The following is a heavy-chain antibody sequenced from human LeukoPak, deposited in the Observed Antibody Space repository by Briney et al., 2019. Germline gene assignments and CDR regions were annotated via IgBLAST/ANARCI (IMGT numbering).Heavy chain of an antibody. V-gene: IGHV3-23*01. Sequence: PGGSLRLSSAASGFTFNTYAMNWVRQAPGKGLEWVSAISDSGGSTYYADSVKGRFTISRDNSKNTVYLQIHRLRAEDTAVYYCAKGKGSSSSSIDWWGQGTLVTVSS. CDR1: GFTFNTYA. CDR3: AKGKGSSSSSIDW. D-gene: IGHD2-15*01. J-gene: IGHJ4*02. CDR2: ISDSGGST.